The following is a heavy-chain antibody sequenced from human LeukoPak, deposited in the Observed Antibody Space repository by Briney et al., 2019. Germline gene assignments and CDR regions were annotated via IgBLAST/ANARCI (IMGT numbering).Heavy chain of an antibody. D-gene: IGHD4-17*01. J-gene: IGHJ4*02. CDR2: ISSSATYI. CDR1: GFTFSSYT. CDR3: ATWDDYGDYVAFEY. Sequence: PGGSLRLSCAGSGFTFSSYTMNWVRQAPGKGLEWASSISSSATYIYYADSVRGRFTISRDDAKNSLFLHMNSLRAEDTAVYYCATWDDYGDYVAFEYWGQGTLVTVSS. V-gene: IGHV3-21*01.